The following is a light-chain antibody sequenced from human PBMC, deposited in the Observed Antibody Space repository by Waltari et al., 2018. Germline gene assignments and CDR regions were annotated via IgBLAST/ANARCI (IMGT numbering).Light chain of an antibody. V-gene: IGKV1-39*01. Sequence: DIQMTQSPPSLSASVGDRVIITCRAGQSINTYMNWYQQRPGKVPKLLIYAATTLQSGVPSRFSGSGSGTEFTLTISSLQPEDFATYYCQQSDSTPLTFGGGTKVEIK. CDR3: QQSDSTPLT. J-gene: IGKJ4*01. CDR1: QSINTY. CDR2: AAT.